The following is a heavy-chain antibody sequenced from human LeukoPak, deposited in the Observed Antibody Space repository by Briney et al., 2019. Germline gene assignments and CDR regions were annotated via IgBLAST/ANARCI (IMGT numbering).Heavy chain of an antibody. J-gene: IGHJ6*02. V-gene: IGHV1-2*04. Sequence: ASVKVSCKASGYIFTGYYVHWVRQAPGQGLEWMGWINPKSGGTNYAQKFQGWVTMTRDTSISTAYMELSRLRSDDTAVYYCARDNGGATPYGMDVWGQGTTVTVSS. CDR3: ARDNGGATPYGMDV. CDR1: GYIFTGYY. CDR2: INPKSGGT. D-gene: IGHD1-26*01.